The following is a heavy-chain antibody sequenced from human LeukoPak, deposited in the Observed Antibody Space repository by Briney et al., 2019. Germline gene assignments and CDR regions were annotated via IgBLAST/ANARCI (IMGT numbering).Heavy chain of an antibody. Sequence: GSLRLSCAASGFTFSSYAMSWVRQAPGKGLDWVSSISSSSYIYYADSVKGRFTISRDNAKNSLYLQMNSLRADDTAVYYCARDVGNGDYLDYWGQGTLVTVSS. CDR2: ISSSSYI. V-gene: IGHV3-21*01. CDR3: ARDVGNGDYLDY. D-gene: IGHD2-8*01. CDR1: GFTFSSYA. J-gene: IGHJ4*02.